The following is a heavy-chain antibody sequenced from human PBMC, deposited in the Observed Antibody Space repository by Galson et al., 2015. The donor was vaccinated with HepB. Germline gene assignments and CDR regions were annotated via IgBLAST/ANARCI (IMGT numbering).Heavy chain of an antibody. CDR3: AKVFDGDYVWGSSPGRGYGMDV. CDR2: ISGSGGST. J-gene: IGHJ6*02. D-gene: IGHD3-16*01. Sequence: SLRLSCAASGFTFSSYAMSWVRQAPGKGLGWVSAISGSGGSTYYADSVKGRFTISRDNSKNTLYLQMNSLRAEDTAVYYCAKVFDGDYVWGSSPGRGYGMDVWGQGTTVTVSS. V-gene: IGHV3-23*01. CDR1: GFTFSSYA.